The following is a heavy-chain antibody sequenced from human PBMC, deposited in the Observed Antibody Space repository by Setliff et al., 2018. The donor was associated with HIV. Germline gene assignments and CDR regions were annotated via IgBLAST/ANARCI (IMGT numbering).Heavy chain of an antibody. J-gene: IGHJ6*03. CDR1: GGSMSRVY. CDR2: IYTSGST. Sequence: SETLSLTCSVSGGSMSRVYWTWIRQPPGKGLEWIGYIYTSGSTNYNPSLKSRVTISIDTSKNQFSLKLSSVTAADTAVYYCARGLVVVTDSDYDTNYYYYYYMDVWGKGTTVTVSS. CDR3: ARGLVVVTDSDYDTNYYYYYYMDV. V-gene: IGHV4-4*08. D-gene: IGHD5-12*01.